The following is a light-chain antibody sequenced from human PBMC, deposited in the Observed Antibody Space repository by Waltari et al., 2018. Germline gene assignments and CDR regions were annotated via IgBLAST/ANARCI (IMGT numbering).Light chain of an antibody. Sequence: SYVLTQPPSVSAAPGKTATITCGGKNIGSQRVHWYQQKPGQAPVLVINYDSDRPSGIPERVSGSNSGNTSALTISRVEAGDEADYYCQVWDGSSDHSVVFGGGTKLTVL. J-gene: IGLJ2*01. CDR1: NIGSQR. CDR3: QVWDGSSDHSVV. V-gene: IGLV3-21*04. CDR2: YDS.